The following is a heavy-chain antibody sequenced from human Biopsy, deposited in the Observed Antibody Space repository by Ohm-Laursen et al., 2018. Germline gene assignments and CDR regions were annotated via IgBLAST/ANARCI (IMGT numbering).Heavy chain of an antibody. J-gene: IGHJ6*02. CDR3: ARIRVVGATRESYYFALDV. CDR1: GLALNIPGMA. Sequence: TQTLTLTCTVSGLALNIPGMAVAWIRQPPGKALEWLAHIFSNDECSYTTSLKGRLTVSKDTSNTQVVLTVTNMDPVDTASYYCARIRVVGATRESYYFALDVWGPGTTVTVSS. V-gene: IGHV2-26*01. CDR2: IFSNDEC. D-gene: IGHD1-26*01.